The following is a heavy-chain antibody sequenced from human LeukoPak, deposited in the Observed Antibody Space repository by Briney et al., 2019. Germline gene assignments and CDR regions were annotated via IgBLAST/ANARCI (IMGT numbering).Heavy chain of an antibody. CDR3: ARSGYSGYDDAFDI. Sequence: SETLSLTCTVSGGSISSYYWSWIRQPPGKGLEWIGYIYYSGSTNYNPSLKSRVTISVDTSKNQFSLKLSSVTAADTAVYYCARSGYSGYDDAFDIWGQGTMATVSS. CDR2: IYYSGST. J-gene: IGHJ3*02. CDR1: GGSISSYY. V-gene: IGHV4-59*08. D-gene: IGHD5-12*01.